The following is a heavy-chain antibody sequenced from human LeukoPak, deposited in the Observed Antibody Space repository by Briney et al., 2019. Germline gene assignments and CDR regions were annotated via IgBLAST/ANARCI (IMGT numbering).Heavy chain of an antibody. Sequence: ASVKVSCKASGYTFTSYAMHWVRQAPGQRLEWMGWINAGNGNTKYSQKFQGRVTITRDTSASTAYMELSSLRSEDTAVYYCAREGYRGYDYLYWGQGTLVTVSS. CDR2: INAGNGNT. J-gene: IGHJ4*02. CDR3: AREGYRGYDYLY. CDR1: GYTFTSYA. V-gene: IGHV1-3*01. D-gene: IGHD5-12*01.